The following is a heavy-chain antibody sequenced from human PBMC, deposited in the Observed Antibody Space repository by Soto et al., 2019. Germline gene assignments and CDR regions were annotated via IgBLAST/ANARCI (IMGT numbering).Heavy chain of an antibody. J-gene: IGHJ4*02. Sequence: GGSLRLSCAASGFTFSSYGMHWVRQAPGKGLEWVAVISYDGSNKYYADSVKGRFTISRDNSKNTLYLQMNSLRAEDTAVYYCANLIGAYDSSGYYPNWGQGTLVTVSS. D-gene: IGHD3-22*01. CDR1: GFTFSSYG. CDR2: ISYDGSNK. CDR3: ANLIGAYDSSGYYPN. V-gene: IGHV3-30*18.